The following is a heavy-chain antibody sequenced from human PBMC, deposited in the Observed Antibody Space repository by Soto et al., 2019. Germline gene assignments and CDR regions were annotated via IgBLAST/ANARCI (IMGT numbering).Heavy chain of an antibody. J-gene: IGHJ4*02. V-gene: IGHV2-5*01. CDR3: AHRCGELLPGHYYVDY. Sequence: QITLKESGPPLVKPTQTLTLTCTFSGFSLNTRGVGVGWIRQPPGKALEWLALISWYGEKRYSPSLKSRLTIAKATTEDPVVRTMTNMVPVDTAAYYCAHRCGELLPGHYYVDYWGQGTLVTVSS. CDR1: GFSLNTRGVG. D-gene: IGHD2-21*01. CDR2: ISWYGEK.